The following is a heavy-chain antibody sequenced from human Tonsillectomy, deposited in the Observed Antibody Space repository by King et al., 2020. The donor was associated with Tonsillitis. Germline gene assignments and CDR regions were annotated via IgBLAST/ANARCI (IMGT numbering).Heavy chain of an antibody. J-gene: IGHJ3*02. CDR3: ARDNSAGAIPWKAFDI. D-gene: IGHD1-26*01. V-gene: IGHV4-59*01. CDR2: IYDSGST. CDR1: GASSSSYY. Sequence: VQLQESGPGLVKPSETLSLTCTVSGASSSSYYWSWIRQPPGKGLEWIGYIYDSGSTNYNPSLKSRVTISIDTPKNQFSLKLSSVTAADTAVYYCARDNSAGAIPWKAFDIWGQGTMVTVSS.